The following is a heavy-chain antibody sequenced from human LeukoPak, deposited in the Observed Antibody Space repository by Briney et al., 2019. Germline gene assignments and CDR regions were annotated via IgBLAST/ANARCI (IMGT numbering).Heavy chain of an antibody. V-gene: IGHV4-59*01. CDR3: ARDLGYCSGGSCYSWFDP. CDR1: GDSINSYY. Sequence: PSETLSLTCTVSGDSINSYYWSWIRQPPGKGLEWIGYIYYSGGTNYNPSLKSRVSISIDTSKNQFSLKLSSVTAADTAVYYCARDLGYCSGGSCYSWFDPWGQGTLVTVSS. J-gene: IGHJ5*02. CDR2: IYYSGGT. D-gene: IGHD2-15*01.